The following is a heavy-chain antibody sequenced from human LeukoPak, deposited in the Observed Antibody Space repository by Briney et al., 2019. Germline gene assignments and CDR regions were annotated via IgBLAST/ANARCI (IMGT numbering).Heavy chain of an antibody. CDR1: GGSFSGYY. CDR2: INHSGST. V-gene: IGHV4-34*01. CDR3: ARLGLTGYSGSWQYDWFDP. J-gene: IGHJ5*02. D-gene: IGHD6-13*01. Sequence: SETLSLTCAVSGGSFSGYYWSWIRQPPGKGLEWIGEINHSGSTNYNPSLKRRVTISVDTSKNQFSLKLSSVTAAVTAVYYCARLGLTGYSGSWQYDWFDPWGQGTLVTVSS.